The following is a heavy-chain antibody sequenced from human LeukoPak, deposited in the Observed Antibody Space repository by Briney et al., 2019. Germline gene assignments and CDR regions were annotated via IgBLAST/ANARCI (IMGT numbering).Heavy chain of an antibody. CDR2: ISSSSSYI. CDR1: GFTFSSYS. CDR3: ARPFDSYGAPYSYGMDV. V-gene: IGHV3-21*01. J-gene: IGHJ6*02. Sequence: PGRSLRLSCAASGFTFSSYSMNWVRQAPGKGLEWVSSISSSSSYIYYADSVKGRFTVSRDNAKNSLYLQMNSLRAEDTAVYYCARPFDSYGAPYSYGMDVWGQGTTVTVSS. D-gene: IGHD5-18*01.